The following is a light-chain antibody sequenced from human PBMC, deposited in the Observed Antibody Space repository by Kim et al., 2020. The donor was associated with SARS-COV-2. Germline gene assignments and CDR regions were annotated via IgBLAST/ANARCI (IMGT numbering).Light chain of an antibody. CDR3: QAWDSSTNWV. CDR1: KLGDKY. J-gene: IGLJ3*02. V-gene: IGLV3-1*01. Sequence: SYELTQPPSVSVSPGQTASITCSGDKLGDKYACWYQQKPGKSPVRVIYQDSKRPSGIPERFSGSNSGDTATLTISGTQAMDEADYYCQAWDSSTNWVFGGGTKLTV. CDR2: QDS.